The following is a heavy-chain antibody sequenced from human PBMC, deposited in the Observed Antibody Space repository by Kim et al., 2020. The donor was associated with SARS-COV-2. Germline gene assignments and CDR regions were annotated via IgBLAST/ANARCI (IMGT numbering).Heavy chain of an antibody. V-gene: IGHV3-23*01. D-gene: IGHD1-26*01. CDR2: ISGSGGST. Sequence: GGSLRLSCAASGFTFSSYAMSWVRQAPGRGLEWVSAISGSGGSTYYADSVKGRFTISRDNSKNTLYLQMNSLRAEDTAVYYCAKDEMGSYTGALYGMDVWGQGTTVTVSS. J-gene: IGHJ6*02. CDR1: GFTFSSYA. CDR3: AKDEMGSYTGALYGMDV.